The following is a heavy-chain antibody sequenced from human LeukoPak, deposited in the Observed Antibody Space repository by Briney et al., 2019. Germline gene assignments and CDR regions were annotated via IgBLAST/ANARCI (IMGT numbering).Heavy chain of an antibody. J-gene: IGHJ5*02. CDR1: GFTVSSNY. CDR3: ARGRIAVAAFDP. V-gene: IGHV3-66*01. Sequence: GGSLRLSCAASGFTVSSNYMSWVRQAPGKGLEWVSVIYSGGSTYYADSVKGRFTISRDNAKNSLYLQMNSLRAEDTAVYYCARGRIAVAAFDPWGQGTLVTVSS. D-gene: IGHD6-19*01. CDR2: IYSGGST.